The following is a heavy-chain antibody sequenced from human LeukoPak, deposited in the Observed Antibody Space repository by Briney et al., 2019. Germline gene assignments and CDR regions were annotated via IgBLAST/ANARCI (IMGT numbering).Heavy chain of an antibody. CDR3: ARVPAVAGGN. J-gene: IGHJ4*02. D-gene: IGHD6-19*01. CDR1: GFTFSSYE. V-gene: IGHV3-48*03. Sequence: PGGSLRLSCAASGFTFSSYEMNWVRQAPGKGLEWVSYISSSGSTIYYADSVEGRFTISRDNAKNSLYLQMNSLRAEDTAVYYCARVPAVAGGNWGQGTLVTVSS. CDR2: ISSSGSTI.